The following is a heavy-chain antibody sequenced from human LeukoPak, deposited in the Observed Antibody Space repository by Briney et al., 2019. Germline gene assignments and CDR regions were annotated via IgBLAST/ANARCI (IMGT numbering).Heavy chain of an antibody. CDR3: ARRSRFPGSGYSFDY. D-gene: IGHD3-22*01. Sequence: SETLSLTCTVSGGSISGYYWNWIRQPPGKGLEWIGYIYYTGSTAYNPSLKSRLTISLDTSKNQFSLKLSSVTAADTAVYYCARRSRFPGSGYSFDYWGQGTLVTVSS. J-gene: IGHJ4*02. CDR1: GGSISGYY. V-gene: IGHV4-59*08. CDR2: IYYTGST.